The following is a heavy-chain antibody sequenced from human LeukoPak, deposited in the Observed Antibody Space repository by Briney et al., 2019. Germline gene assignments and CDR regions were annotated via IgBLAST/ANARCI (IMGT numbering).Heavy chain of an antibody. CDR1: GFTFSSYS. V-gene: IGHV3-21*01. D-gene: IGHD3-3*01. CDR2: ISSSSSYI. J-gene: IGHJ3*02. CDR3: ARGYTGYWSGYLAHAFDI. Sequence: GGSLRLSCAASGFTFSSYSMNWVRQAPGKGLEWVSSISSSSSYIYYADSVKGRFTIPRDNAKNSLYLQMNSLRAEDTAVYYCARGYTGYWSGYLAHAFDIWGQGTMVTVSS.